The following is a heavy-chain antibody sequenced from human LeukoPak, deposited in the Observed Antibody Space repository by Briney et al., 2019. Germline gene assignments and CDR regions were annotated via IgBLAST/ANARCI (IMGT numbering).Heavy chain of an antibody. D-gene: IGHD5-24*01. Sequence: LAGGSLRLSCVASGFTFSSYAMGWVRQAPGKRPEWVSSLTDSGGTTYYVDSVKGRFTISRDNSKNTLYLHMNSLRAEDTAMYYCAKKRGAFDIWGQGTVVAVSS. CDR2: LTDSGGTT. CDR3: AKKRGAFDI. J-gene: IGHJ3*02. V-gene: IGHV3-23*01. CDR1: GFTFSSYA.